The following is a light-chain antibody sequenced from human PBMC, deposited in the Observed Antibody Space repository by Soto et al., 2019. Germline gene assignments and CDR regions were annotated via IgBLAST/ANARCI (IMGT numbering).Light chain of an antibody. V-gene: IGKV1-9*01. CDR2: AAS. Sequence: IQLTQSPSSLSASVGDRVTMTCRASQGISSYLAWYQQKPGKAPKLLIYAASTLQSGVPSRFSGSGSGTDFTLTISSLQPEDFATYYCQQLNSYPRTFGQGTKV. CDR3: QQLNSYPRT. CDR1: QGISSY. J-gene: IGKJ1*01.